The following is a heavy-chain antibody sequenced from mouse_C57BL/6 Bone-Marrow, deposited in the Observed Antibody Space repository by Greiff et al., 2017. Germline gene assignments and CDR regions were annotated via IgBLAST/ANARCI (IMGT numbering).Heavy chain of an antibody. CDR3: ANPTLDY. CDR1: GYTFTSYW. Sequence: QVQLQQSGAELVRPGTSVKLSCKASGYTFTSYWMHWVKQRPGQGLEWIGVIDPSDSYTNYNQKFKGKATLTVDTSSSTAYMQLSSLTSEDAAVYYCANPTLDYWGRGTSVTGSS. D-gene: IGHD1-1*01. V-gene: IGHV1-59*01. CDR2: IDPSDSYT. J-gene: IGHJ4*01.